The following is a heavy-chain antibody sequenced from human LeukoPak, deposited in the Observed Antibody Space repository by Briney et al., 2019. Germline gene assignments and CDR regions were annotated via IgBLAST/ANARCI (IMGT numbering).Heavy chain of an antibody. CDR3: ASDVREEVDY. CDR2: ISGSNSSI. V-gene: IGHV3-48*02. CDR1: GFTFSSYI. Sequence: GGSLRLSCAASGFTFSSYIMNWVRQAPGKGLECLSYISGSNSSIYYADSVKGRFTISRDNAKNSLYLQMNSLRDEDTAVYYCASDVREEVDYWGQGTLVTVSS. J-gene: IGHJ4*02.